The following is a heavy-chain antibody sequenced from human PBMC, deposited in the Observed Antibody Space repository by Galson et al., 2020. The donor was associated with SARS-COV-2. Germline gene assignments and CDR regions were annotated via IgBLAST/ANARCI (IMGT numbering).Heavy chain of an antibody. D-gene: IGHD6-19*01. V-gene: IGHV1-18*01. J-gene: IGHJ4*02. CDR3: ARVTYSTGYSYYFDS. CDR1: GYTFRSYG. CDR2: ISGYTGNT. Sequence: ASVKVSCKASGYTFRSYGISWVRQAPAQGLEWMGWISGYTGNTNYAQKVQGRVTVTTATSTSTVHLELRSLRSDDTAVYYCARVTYSTGYSYYFDSWGQGTLVTVSS.